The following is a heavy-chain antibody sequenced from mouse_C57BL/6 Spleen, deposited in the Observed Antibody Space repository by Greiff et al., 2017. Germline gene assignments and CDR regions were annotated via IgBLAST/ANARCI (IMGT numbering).Heavy chain of an antibody. Sequence: EVQGVESGGGLVQPKGSLKLSCAASGFTFNTYAMHWVRQAPGKGLEWVARIRSKSSNYATYYADSVKDRFTISRDDSQRMLYLQMNNLKTDDTAMYYCVRGGYGYGGNYYAMDYWGQGTSVTVSS. V-gene: IGHV10-3*01. CDR3: VRGGYGYGGNYYAMDY. CDR1: GFTFNTYA. D-gene: IGHD2-2*01. CDR2: IRSKSSNYAT. J-gene: IGHJ4*01.